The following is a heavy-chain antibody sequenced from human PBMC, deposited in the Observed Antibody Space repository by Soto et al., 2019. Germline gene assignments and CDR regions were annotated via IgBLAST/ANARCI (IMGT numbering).Heavy chain of an antibody. V-gene: IGHV3-53*02. D-gene: IGHD3-22*01. CDR3: GRDGVGGYYDSSGYMGV. Sequence: EVQLVETGGGLIQPGGSLRLSCAASGITVSTNYMSWVRQAPGKGLEWVSVIYSDGKTLYADSVKGRFTISRDNSQNTGALRRNSLGADDTAGNYCGRDGVGGYYDSSGYMGVWGQGTLVTVSS. CDR2: IYSDGKT. J-gene: IGHJ4*02. CDR1: GITVSTNY.